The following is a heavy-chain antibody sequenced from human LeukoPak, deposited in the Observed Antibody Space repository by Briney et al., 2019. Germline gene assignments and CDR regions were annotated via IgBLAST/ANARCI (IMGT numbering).Heavy chain of an antibody. Sequence: GGSLRLSCAASGFTFSSYAMSWVRQAPGKGLEWVSVISGSGGSTYYADSVKGRFTISRDNSKNTLYLQMNSLRAEDTAVYYCAKRYYYGSGSFDYWGQGTLVTASS. J-gene: IGHJ4*02. CDR2: ISGSGGST. CDR1: GFTFSSYA. V-gene: IGHV3-23*01. D-gene: IGHD3-10*01. CDR3: AKRYYYGSGSFDY.